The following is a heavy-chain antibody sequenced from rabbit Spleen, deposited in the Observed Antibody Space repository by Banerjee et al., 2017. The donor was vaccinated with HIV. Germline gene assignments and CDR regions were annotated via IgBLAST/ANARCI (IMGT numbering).Heavy chain of an antibody. V-gene: IGHV1S40*01. Sequence: QSLEESGGGLVKPEGSLTLTCKASGFDLNSYYYMCWVRQAPGKGLEWIGCIYTFSASSTYYAYWAKGRFTISKASSTTVTLQMTSLTAADTATYFCARGYTTGMDLWGPGTLVTVS. CDR2: IYTFSASST. CDR3: ARGYTTGMDL. J-gene: IGHJ6*01. CDR1: GFDLNSYYY. D-gene: IGHD1-1*01.